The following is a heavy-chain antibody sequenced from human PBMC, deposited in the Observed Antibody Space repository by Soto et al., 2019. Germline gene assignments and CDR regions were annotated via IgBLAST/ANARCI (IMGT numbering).Heavy chain of an antibody. V-gene: IGHV3-30*18. CDR3: AKGITIFGVEYSPMDV. D-gene: IGHD3-3*01. CDR1: GFTFSNYG. J-gene: IGHJ6*02. Sequence: QLVESGGGVVQPGRSLRLSCAASGFTFSNYGMHWVRQAPGKGLQWVEVILDDGSNKFYADFVKGRFTISRENSKNTLYLQMNSLRGEDTAVYYCAKGITIFGVEYSPMDVWGQGTTVSVSS. CDR2: ILDDGSNK.